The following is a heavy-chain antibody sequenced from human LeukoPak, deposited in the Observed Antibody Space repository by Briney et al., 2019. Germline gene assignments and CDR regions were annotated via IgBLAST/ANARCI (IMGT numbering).Heavy chain of an antibody. V-gene: IGHV3-23*01. CDR2: ISGSGGST. Sequence: GGSLRLSCAASGFTFSSYAMSWVRQAPGKGLEWVSAISGSGGSTYYADSVKGRFTISRDNSKNTLYLQMNSLRAEDTAVYYCAKDGACSGGSCYSEQYNWFDPWGQGTLVTVPS. J-gene: IGHJ5*02. CDR3: AKDGACSGGSCYSEQYNWFDP. D-gene: IGHD2-15*01. CDR1: GFTFSSYA.